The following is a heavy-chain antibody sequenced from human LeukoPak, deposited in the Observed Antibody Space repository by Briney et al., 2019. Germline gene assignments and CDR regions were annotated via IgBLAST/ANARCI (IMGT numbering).Heavy chain of an antibody. CDR3: AKDQVAVAGRGEEIDY. Sequence: GGSLRLSCAASGFTFSSYGMHWVRQAPGKGLEWVAFIRYDGSNKYYADSVKGRFTISRDNSKNTLYLQMNSLRAEDTAVYYCAKDQVAVAGRGEEIDYWGQGTLVTVSS. CDR2: IRYDGSNK. V-gene: IGHV3-30*02. J-gene: IGHJ4*02. CDR1: GFTFSSYG. D-gene: IGHD6-19*01.